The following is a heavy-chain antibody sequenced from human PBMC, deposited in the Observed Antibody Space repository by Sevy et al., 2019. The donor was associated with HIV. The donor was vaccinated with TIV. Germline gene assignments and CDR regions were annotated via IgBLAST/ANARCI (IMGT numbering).Heavy chain of an antibody. D-gene: IGHD5-12*01. CDR3: ARQEDGYNSFDY. J-gene: IGHJ4*02. Sequence: SETLSLTCTVSGGSISSYYWSWIRQPPGKGLEWIGYIYYSGSTNYNPSLKSRVTISVDTSKNQFSLKPSSVTAADTAVYYCARQEDGYNSFDYWGQGTLVTVSS. CDR1: GGSISSYY. V-gene: IGHV4-59*01. CDR2: IYYSGST.